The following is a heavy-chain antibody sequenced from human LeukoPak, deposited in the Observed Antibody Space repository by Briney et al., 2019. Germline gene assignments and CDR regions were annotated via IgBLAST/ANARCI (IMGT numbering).Heavy chain of an antibody. CDR3: ARSSVPYYYYNYYMDV. J-gene: IGHJ6*03. CDR2: IYYSGST. V-gene: IGHV4-59*01. CDR1: GGSISNYY. D-gene: IGHD3-22*01. Sequence: SETLSLTCTVSGGSISNYYWTWIRQPPGKGLEWIGYIYYSGSTNYNPSLKSRVTISVDTSKNQFSLKLSSVTAADTAVYYCARSSVPYYYYNYYMDVWAKGPRSPSP.